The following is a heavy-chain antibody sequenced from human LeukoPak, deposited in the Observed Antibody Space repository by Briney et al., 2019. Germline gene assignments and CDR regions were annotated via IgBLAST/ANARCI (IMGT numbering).Heavy chain of an antibody. D-gene: IGHD2-15*01. Sequence: ASVKVSCKASGYTFTSYGTSWVRQAPGQGLEWMGWISAKNGNTDYAQNVQGRVTMTTDTSTSTAYMELRSLRSDDTAVYYCARGYCSGGSCYSDYWGQGTLVTVSS. CDR3: ARGYCSGGSCYSDY. V-gene: IGHV1-18*01. J-gene: IGHJ4*02. CDR2: ISAKNGNT. CDR1: GYTFTSYG.